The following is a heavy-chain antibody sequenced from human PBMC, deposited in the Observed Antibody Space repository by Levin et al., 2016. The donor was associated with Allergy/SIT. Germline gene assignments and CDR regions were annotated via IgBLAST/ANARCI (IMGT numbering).Heavy chain of an antibody. J-gene: IGHJ3*02. V-gene: IGHV4-30-2*01. CDR3: AREPSYYYDTSAYQNAFDI. D-gene: IGHD3-22*01. CDR1: GGSISSDGYS. CDR2: IYHSGST. Sequence: LRLSCTVSGGSISSDGYSWSWIRQPPGKGLEWIGYIYHSGSTDYNPSLKSRVTISVDRSKNQFSLKLTSVTAADTAMYYCAREPSYYYDTSAYQNAFDIWGRGTMVTVSS.